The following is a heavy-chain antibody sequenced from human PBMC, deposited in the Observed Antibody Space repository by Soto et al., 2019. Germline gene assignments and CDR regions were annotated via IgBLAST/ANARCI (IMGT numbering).Heavy chain of an antibody. CDR2: INPNSGGT. Sequence: ASVKVSCKASGYTFTGDYMHWVRQAPGQGLEWMGWINPNSGGTNYAKKFQGWVTMTRDTSISTAYMELSRLRSDDTAVYYCARDLWLNYGMDVWGQGTTVTVSS. J-gene: IGHJ6*02. CDR1: GYTFTGDY. D-gene: IGHD5-12*01. V-gene: IGHV1-2*04. CDR3: ARDLWLNYGMDV.